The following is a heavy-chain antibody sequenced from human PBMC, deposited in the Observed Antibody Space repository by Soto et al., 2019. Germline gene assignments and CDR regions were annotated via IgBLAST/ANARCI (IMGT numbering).Heavy chain of an antibody. CDR1: GGPFNGFY. Sequence: SETLSLTCGVFGGPFNGFYWTWIRQPPGKGLEWIGEINPDASRHYNPSLRSRLSLSADTSKNQFSLKLTSVTAADTAVYYCARGSTIFGVVIMYGMDVWGQGTTVTVSS. V-gene: IGHV4-34*01. CDR2: INPDASR. J-gene: IGHJ6*02. CDR3: ARGSTIFGVVIMYGMDV. D-gene: IGHD3-3*01.